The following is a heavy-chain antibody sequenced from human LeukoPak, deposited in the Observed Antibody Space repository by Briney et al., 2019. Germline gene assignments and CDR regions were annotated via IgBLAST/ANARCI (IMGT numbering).Heavy chain of an antibody. CDR1: GYTFTDYY. V-gene: IGHV1-2*02. CDR2: INPNSGGT. CDR3: ATLYRDYDLKSNFDY. J-gene: IGHJ4*02. D-gene: IGHD5-12*01. Sequence: GASVKVSCKASGYTFTDYYMHWVRQAPGQGLEWMGWINPNSGGTQYTQKFQGRVTMTRDTSISTAYMELSRLRSDDTAMYYCATLYRDYDLKSNFDYWGQGTLVTVSS.